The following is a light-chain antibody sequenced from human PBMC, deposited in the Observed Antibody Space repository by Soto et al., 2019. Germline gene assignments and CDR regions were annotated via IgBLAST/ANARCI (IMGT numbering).Light chain of an antibody. J-gene: IGLJ1*01. V-gene: IGLV2-14*01. CDR3: SSYTSSSTSYV. Sequence: QSALTQPASVSGSLGQSITISCTGTSSDVDGYNYVSWYQQHPGKAPKLIIYEVSNRPSGVSNRFSGSKSGNTASLTISGLQADDEADYYCSSYTSSSTSYVFATGTKVTVL. CDR2: EVS. CDR1: SSDVDGYNY.